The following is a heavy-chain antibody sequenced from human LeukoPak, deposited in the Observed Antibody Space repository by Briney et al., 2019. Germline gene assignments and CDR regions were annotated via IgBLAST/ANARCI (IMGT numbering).Heavy chain of an antibody. J-gene: IGHJ4*02. V-gene: IGHV4-61*01. CDR3: ARGQVYFDC. CDR1: GGSVSSGSYY. CDR2: VHYTGST. Sequence: SETLSLTCTVSGGSVSSGSYYWSWVRQPPGKGPEWIGYVHYTGSTNYNPSLRGRVTISVDTAKNQFSLRLTSVTAADTAVYYCARGQVYFDCWGQGTLVTVSS.